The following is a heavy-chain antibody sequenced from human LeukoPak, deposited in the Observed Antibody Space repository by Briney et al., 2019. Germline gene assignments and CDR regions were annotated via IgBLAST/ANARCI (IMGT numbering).Heavy chain of an antibody. V-gene: IGHV4-34*01. CDR2: INHSGST. J-gene: IGHJ4*02. D-gene: IGHD4-17*01. Sequence: SETLSLTCAVYGGSFSGYYWSWIRQPPGKGLEWIGEINHSGSTNYNPSLKSRVTISVDTSKNQFSLKLSSVTAADTAVYYCAATQPYSLYADYVGWGQGTLVTVSS. CDR1: GGSFSGYY. CDR3: AATQPYSLYADYVG.